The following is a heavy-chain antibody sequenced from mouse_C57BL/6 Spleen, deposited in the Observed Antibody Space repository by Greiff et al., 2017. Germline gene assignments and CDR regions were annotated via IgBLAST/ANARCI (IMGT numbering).Heavy chain of an antibody. Sequence: EVQLQQSGPELVKPGASVKISCKASGYTFTDYYMNWVKQSHGKSLEWIGDINPNNGGTSYNQKFKGKATLTVDKSSSTAYMELRSLTSEDSAVYYCARLVATNYYAMDYWGQGTSVTVSS. V-gene: IGHV1-26*01. CDR3: ARLVATNYYAMDY. CDR1: GYTFTDYY. D-gene: IGHD1-1*01. J-gene: IGHJ4*01. CDR2: INPNNGGT.